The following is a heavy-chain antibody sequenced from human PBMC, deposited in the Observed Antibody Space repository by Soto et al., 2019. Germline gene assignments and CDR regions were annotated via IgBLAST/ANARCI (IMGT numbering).Heavy chain of an antibody. CDR1: GFSLSTSGGG. Sequence: QITLKESGPTLVKPTQTLTVTCTFSGFSLSTSGGGVGWIRQPPGKALEWLALLYWNDDERYSPSLKDRLTITKDTSKNQVVLTLTNMDPVDTATYYCARLISYAYGSVSFYFDYWGQGSLVTVSS. CDR3: ARLISYAYGSVSFYFDY. CDR2: LYWNDDE. V-gene: IGHV2-5*01. D-gene: IGHD3-10*01. J-gene: IGHJ4*02.